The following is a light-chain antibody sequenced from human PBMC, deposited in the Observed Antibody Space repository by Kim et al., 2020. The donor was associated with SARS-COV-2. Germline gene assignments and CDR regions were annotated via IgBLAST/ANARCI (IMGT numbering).Light chain of an antibody. CDR2: QDS. CDR3: QAWDSSTEV. CDR1: KLGDKY. Sequence: SVSTGQTASITCSGDKLGDKYACWYQQKPGQSPVLVIYQDSKRPSGIPERFSGSNSGNTATLTISGTQAMDEADDYCQAWDSSTEVFGTGTKVTVL. V-gene: IGLV3-1*01. J-gene: IGLJ1*01.